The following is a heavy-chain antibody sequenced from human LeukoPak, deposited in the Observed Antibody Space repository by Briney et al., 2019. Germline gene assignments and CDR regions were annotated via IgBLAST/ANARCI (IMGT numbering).Heavy chain of an antibody. D-gene: IGHD6-6*01. J-gene: IGHJ4*02. Sequence: PGRSLRLSCTASGFTFGDYAMSWVRQAPGKGLEWVGFIRNKAFGGTTEYAASVKGRFTISRDDPKSIAYLQMNSLKTEDTAVYYCTRLDSSSSHFDYWGQGTLVTVSS. CDR1: GFTFGDYA. CDR2: IRNKAFGGTT. V-gene: IGHV3-49*04. CDR3: TRLDSSSSHFDY.